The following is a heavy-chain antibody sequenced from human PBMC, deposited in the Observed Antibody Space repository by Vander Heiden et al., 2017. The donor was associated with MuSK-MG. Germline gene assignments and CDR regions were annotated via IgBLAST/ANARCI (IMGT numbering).Heavy chain of an antibody. J-gene: IGHJ4*02. Sequence: EVPLLESGGGLVQPGGSLRLSCAASGFTFSSYAMSWVRQAPGKGLEWVSAISGSGGSTYYADSVKGRFTISRDNSKNTLYLQMNSLRAEDTAVYYCAKASEQTTYYYDSSGSDYWGQGTLVTVSS. CDR1: GFTFSSYA. V-gene: IGHV3-23*01. D-gene: IGHD3-22*01. CDR3: AKASEQTTYYYDSSGSDY. CDR2: ISGSGGST.